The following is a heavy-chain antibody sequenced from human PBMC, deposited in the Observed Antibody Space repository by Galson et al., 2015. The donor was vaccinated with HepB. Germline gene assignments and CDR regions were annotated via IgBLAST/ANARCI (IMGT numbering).Heavy chain of an antibody. V-gene: IGHV1-69*10. D-gene: IGHD5-18*01. CDR3: ATTERGYSYGFSNWFDP. CDR1: GGTFSSYA. CDR2: IIPIFGIA. Sequence: SVKVSCKASGGTFSSYAISWVRQAPGQGLEWMGGIIPIFGIANYAQKFQGRVTITADKSTSTAHMELSSLRSEDTAVYYCATTERGYSYGFSNWFDPWGQGTLVTVSS. J-gene: IGHJ5*02.